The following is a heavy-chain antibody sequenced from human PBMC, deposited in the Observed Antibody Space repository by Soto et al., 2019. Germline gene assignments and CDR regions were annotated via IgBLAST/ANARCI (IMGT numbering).Heavy chain of an antibody. J-gene: IGHJ4*02. D-gene: IGHD2-2*02. CDR1: GFTFSDYA. CDR3: ANVPIWCSSTSCSTEGFDY. CDR2: ISAGGST. Sequence: EVQLLDSGGGLVQPGGSLRLSCTASGFTFSDYAMSWVRQPPGKGLEWVSVISAGGSTYYADSVKGRFTVSRANSKNTLYLQMTSLRAEDTAVYYCANVPIWCSSTSCSTEGFDYWGQGTLVTVSS. V-gene: IGHV3-23*01.